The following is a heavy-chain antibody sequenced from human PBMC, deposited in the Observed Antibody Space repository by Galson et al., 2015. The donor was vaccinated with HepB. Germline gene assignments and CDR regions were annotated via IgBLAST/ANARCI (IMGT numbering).Heavy chain of an antibody. J-gene: IGHJ4*02. CDR2: IYWDDDK. D-gene: IGHD6-13*01. V-gene: IGHV2-5*02. CDR3: ARPKGSSWYYFDS. Sequence: PALVKPTQTLTLTCTLSGFSLTSSGVGVGWIRQPPGRALEWLALIYWDDDKRYSPSLKSRFTITKDTSKNQVVLTLTNMDPVDTAIYYCARPKGSSWYYFDSWGQGTLVTVSS. CDR1: GFSLTSSGVG.